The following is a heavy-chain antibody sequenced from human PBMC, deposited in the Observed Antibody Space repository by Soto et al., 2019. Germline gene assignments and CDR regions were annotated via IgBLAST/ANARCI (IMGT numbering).Heavy chain of an antibody. Sequence: QVPLVQSGAEVKKPGASVKVSCKASGYTFTSYGLSWVRQAPGQGLEWMGWISAYNGNTNSAQKLQGRVTMTTDTSTSTADMELRSLRSDDTAVYYCATLGQYSGPGVFDYWGQGTLVTVSS. V-gene: IGHV1-18*01. CDR3: ATLGQYSGPGVFDY. CDR2: ISAYNGNT. J-gene: IGHJ4*02. CDR1: GYTFTSYG. D-gene: IGHD7-27*01.